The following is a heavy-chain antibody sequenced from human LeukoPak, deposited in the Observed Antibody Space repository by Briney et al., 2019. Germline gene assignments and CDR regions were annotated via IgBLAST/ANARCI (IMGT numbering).Heavy chain of an antibody. D-gene: IGHD3-3*01. CDR3: ARGDFWSGYSPRAGFDP. J-gene: IGHJ5*02. CDR2: IYYSGST. V-gene: IGHV4-30-4*01. CDR1: GGSNSSGDYY. Sequence: SQTLSLTCTVSGGSNSSGDYYWSWIRQPPGKGLEWIGYIYYSGSTYYNPSLKSRVTISVDTSKNQFSLKLSSVTAADTAVYYCARGDFWSGYSPRAGFDPWGQGTLVTVSS.